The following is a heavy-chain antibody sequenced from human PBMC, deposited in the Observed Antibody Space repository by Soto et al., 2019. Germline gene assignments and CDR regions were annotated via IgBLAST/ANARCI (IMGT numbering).Heavy chain of an antibody. D-gene: IGHD6-13*01. V-gene: IGHV3-23*01. J-gene: IGHJ6*02. Sequence: EVQLLESGGGLVQPGGSLRLSCAASGFTFSSYAMSWVRQAPGKGLEWVSAISGSGGITYYADSVKGRFTISRDNSKNTLYLQMNSLRAEDTAVYYCANSIPGNYYYYGMDVWCQGTTVTVSS. CDR1: GFTFSSYA. CDR3: ANSIPGNYYYYGMDV. CDR2: ISGSGGIT.